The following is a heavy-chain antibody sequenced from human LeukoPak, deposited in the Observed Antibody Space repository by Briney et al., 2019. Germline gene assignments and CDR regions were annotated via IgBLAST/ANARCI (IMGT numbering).Heavy chain of an antibody. D-gene: IGHD6-13*01. CDR3: ARGENSSSWYDY. V-gene: IGHV4-59*01. CDR2: IYYSGST. CDR1: GGSISSYY. J-gene: IGHJ4*02. Sequence: KTSETLSLTCTVSGGSISSYYWSWIRQPPGKGLEWIGYIYYSGSTNYNPPLKSRVTISVDTSKNQFSLKLSSVTAADTAVYYCARGENSSSWYDYWGQGTLVTVSS.